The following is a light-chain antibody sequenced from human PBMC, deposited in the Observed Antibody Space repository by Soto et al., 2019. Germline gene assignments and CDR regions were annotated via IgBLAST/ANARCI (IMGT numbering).Light chain of an antibody. V-gene: IGLV1-44*01. CDR2: ADN. CDR1: SSNIGSNS. CDR3: AAWDDSLNGFV. Sequence: QSALTQPPSAPGTPGQRVSISCSGSSSNIGSNSVQWHQQLPGTAPNLLIYADNQRPSGVPDRFSGSKSGTSASLAITGLQSGDEADYYCAAWDDSLNGFVFGTGTKVTVL. J-gene: IGLJ1*01.